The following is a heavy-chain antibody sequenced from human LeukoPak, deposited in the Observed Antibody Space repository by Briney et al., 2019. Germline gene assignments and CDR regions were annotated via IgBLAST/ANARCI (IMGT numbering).Heavy chain of an antibody. J-gene: IGHJ5*02. CDR3: ARIVPAAIPDNWCDP. CDR1: GGSISSYY. D-gene: IGHD2-2*02. CDR2: IYYSGST. Sequence: PSETLSLTCTVSGGSISSYYWSWIRQPPGKGLEWIGYIYYSGSTNYNPSLKSRVTISVDTSKDQFSLKLSSVTAADTAVYYCARIVPAAIPDNWCDPWGQGTLVTVSS. V-gene: IGHV4-59*01.